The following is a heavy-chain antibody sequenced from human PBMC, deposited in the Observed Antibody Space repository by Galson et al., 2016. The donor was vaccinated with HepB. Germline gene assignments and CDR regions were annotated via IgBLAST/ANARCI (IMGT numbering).Heavy chain of an antibody. J-gene: IGHJ5*02. V-gene: IGHV4-39*07. D-gene: IGHD2-2*01. CDR3: ARYGYCSSTSCYGFDP. CDR1: GGSISRNNYY. Sequence: SETLSLTCIVSGGSISRNNYYWGWIRQSPGKGLEWIGSIYYGNIYTSGSTYYNPSLKSRLAISVDTSKNQFSLKLSSVTAADTAVYYCARYGYCSSTSCYGFDPWGQGTLVTVSS. CDR2: IYYGNIYTSGST.